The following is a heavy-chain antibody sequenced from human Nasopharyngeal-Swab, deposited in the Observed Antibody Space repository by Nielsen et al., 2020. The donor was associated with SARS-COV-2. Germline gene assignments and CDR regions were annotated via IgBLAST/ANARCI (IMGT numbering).Heavy chain of an antibody. Sequence: ASVQVSCKASGQTFTSYAMHWVRQAPGQRLEWMGWINAGNGNTKYSQKFQGRVTITRDTSASTAYMELSSLRSEDTAVYYCAREGNRYSYLLFGYWGQGTLVTVSS. CDR2: INAGNGNT. V-gene: IGHV1-3*01. CDR1: GQTFTSYA. CDR3: AREGNRYSYLLFGY. D-gene: IGHD5-18*01. J-gene: IGHJ4*02.